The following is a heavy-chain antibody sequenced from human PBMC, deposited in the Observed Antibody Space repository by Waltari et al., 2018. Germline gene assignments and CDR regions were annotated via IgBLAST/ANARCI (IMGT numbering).Heavy chain of an antibody. Sequence: QVQLVESGAEVQKPGASVKVSCKASGYTFTSYIIHWFRWAPGQSLEWMGWINPGNGNTKYSQKFQDRVTITRDTFASTAYVELSSLTSEDTAVYYCARPLEDCSGGSCYYDRWFDPWGQGTLVTVSS. V-gene: IGHV1-3*01. CDR1: GYTFTSYI. CDR2: INPGNGNT. D-gene: IGHD2-15*01. CDR3: ARPLEDCSGGSCYYDRWFDP. J-gene: IGHJ5*02.